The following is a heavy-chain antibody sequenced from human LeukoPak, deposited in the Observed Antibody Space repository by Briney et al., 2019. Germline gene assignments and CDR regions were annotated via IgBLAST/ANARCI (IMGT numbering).Heavy chain of an antibody. V-gene: IGHV3-74*01. Sequence: PGGSLRLSCAASGFTFSAYWMHWVRQALGKGLGWVSRIDADGSSTKYADSVKGRFTISRDNAKNTLYLQMDSLRAEDTAVYYCARDGDTTMVPIDYWGQGTLVTVS. CDR3: ARDGDTTMVPIDY. CDR1: GFTFSAYW. CDR2: IDADGSST. D-gene: IGHD5-18*01. J-gene: IGHJ4*02.